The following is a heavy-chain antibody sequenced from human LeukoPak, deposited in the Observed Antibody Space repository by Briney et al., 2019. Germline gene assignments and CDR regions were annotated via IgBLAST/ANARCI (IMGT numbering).Heavy chain of an antibody. V-gene: IGHV3-23*01. CDR2: ISGRGSGT. Sequence: GGSLRLSCAASGFTFSNYAMSWVRQAPGKGLEWVSGISGRGSGTQYADSVKGRFTISRDNSKNTLYLQMNSLRAEDTAVYYCAKDLNGDYGPGGFDYWGQGIPVTVSS. D-gene: IGHD4-17*01. CDR3: AKDLNGDYGPGGFDY. J-gene: IGHJ4*02. CDR1: GFTFSNYA.